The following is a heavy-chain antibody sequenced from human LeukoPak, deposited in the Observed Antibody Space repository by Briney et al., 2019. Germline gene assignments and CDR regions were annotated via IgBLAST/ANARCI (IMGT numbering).Heavy chain of an antibody. CDR1: SGSISTSNYY. J-gene: IGHJ2*01. V-gene: IGHV4-39*07. Sequence: SETLSLTCTVSSGSISTSNYYWGWVRQPPGKALEWIGNIFYSGSTYYSPSLKSRVTISLDTSKNQFSMTLSSVTAADTAVYYCARGGSAWSWYLGLWGRGTLITVSS. CDR3: ARGGSAWSWYLGL. CDR2: IFYSGST. D-gene: IGHD6-19*01.